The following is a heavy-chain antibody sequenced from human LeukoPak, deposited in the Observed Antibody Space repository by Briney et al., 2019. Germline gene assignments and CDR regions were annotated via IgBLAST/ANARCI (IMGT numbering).Heavy chain of an antibody. J-gene: IGHJ5*02. CDR3: ARLYEYCSSTSCNDPVPDNWFDP. V-gene: IGHV1-18*01. Sequence: ASVKVSCKASGYTFTSYGISWVRQAPGQGLEWMGWISAYNGNTNYAQKLQGRVTMTTDTSTSTAYMELRSLRSDDTAAYYCARLYEYCSSTSCNDPVPDNWFDPWGEGTLITVSA. CDR2: ISAYNGNT. D-gene: IGHD2-2*01. CDR1: GYTFTSYG.